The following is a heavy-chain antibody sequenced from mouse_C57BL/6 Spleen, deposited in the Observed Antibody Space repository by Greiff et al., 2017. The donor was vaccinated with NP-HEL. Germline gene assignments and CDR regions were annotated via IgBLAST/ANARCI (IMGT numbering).Heavy chain of an antibody. CDR3: ARSEGSSWFAY. J-gene: IGHJ3*01. CDR2: INPNNGGT. V-gene: IGHV1-26*01. Sequence: VQLQQSGPELVKPGASVKISCKASGYTFTDYYMNWVKQSHGKSLEWIGDINPNNGGTSYNQKFKGKATLTVDKSSSTAYMELRSLTSEDSAVYYCARSEGSSWFAYWGQGTLVTVSA. CDR1: GYTFTDYY. D-gene: IGHD1-1*01.